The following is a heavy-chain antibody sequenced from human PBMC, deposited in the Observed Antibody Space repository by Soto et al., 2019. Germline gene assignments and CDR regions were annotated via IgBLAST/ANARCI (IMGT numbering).Heavy chain of an antibody. CDR2: VKDGGST. CDR1: GGSLTGYY. CDR3: ARGQEGIVATH. D-gene: IGHD5-12*01. Sequence: QVQLQQWGAGLLKPSETLSLTCTVNGGSLTGYYWSWIRQPPGKGLEWIGEVKDGGSTNYSPSLRRRVSISADTAKNHFSLRLSSVTAADTAVYFCARGQEGIVATHWDQGALVTVSS. V-gene: IGHV4-34*01. J-gene: IGHJ4*02.